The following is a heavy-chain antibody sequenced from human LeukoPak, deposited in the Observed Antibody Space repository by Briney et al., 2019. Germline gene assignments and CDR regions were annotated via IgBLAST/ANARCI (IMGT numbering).Heavy chain of an antibody. CDR3: ARGGITMVRGLN. V-gene: IGHV3-21*01. CDR2: ISSSSSYI. J-gene: IGHJ4*02. Sequence: GGSLRPSCAASGFTFSSYSMNWVRQAPGKGLEWVSSISSSSSYIYYADSVKGRFTISRDNAKNSLYLQMNSLRAEDTAVYYCARGGITMVRGLNWGQGTLVTVSS. D-gene: IGHD3-10*01. CDR1: GFTFSSYS.